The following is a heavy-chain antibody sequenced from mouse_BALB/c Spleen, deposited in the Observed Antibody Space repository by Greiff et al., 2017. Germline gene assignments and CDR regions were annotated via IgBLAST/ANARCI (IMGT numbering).Heavy chain of an antibody. J-gene: IGHJ4*01. CDR1: GYTFTSSY. D-gene: IGHD3-3*01. CDR2: IYPGNVDT. V-gene: IGHV1S56*01. CDR3: ARAGTLAMDY. Sequence: VQLQQSGPELVKPGASVRISCKASGYTFTSSYIHWVKQRPGQGLEWIGWIYPGNVDTKYNEKFKGKATLTADKSSSTAYMQLSSLTSEDSAVYFCARAGTLAMDYWGQGTSVTVSS.